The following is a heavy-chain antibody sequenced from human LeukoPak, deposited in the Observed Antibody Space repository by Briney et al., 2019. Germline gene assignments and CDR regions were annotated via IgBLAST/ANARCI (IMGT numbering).Heavy chain of an antibody. CDR3: ARRGYDSSGSYYYYYYMDV. J-gene: IGHJ6*03. D-gene: IGHD3-22*01. V-gene: IGHV3-7*01. CDR2: IKQDGSEK. CDR1: GFTFSSYW. Sequence: PGGSLRLSCAASGFTFSSYWMSWVRQAPGKGLEWVANIKQDGSEKYYVDSVKGRFTISRDNAKNSLYLQMNSLRAEDTAVYYCARRGYDSSGSYYYYYYMDVWGKGTTVTVSS.